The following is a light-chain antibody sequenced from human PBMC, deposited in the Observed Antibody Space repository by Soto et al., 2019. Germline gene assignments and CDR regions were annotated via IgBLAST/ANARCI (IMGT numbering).Light chain of an antibody. CDR3: QQYSSYSVYT. CDR2: KTS. CDR1: QSINNW. J-gene: IGKJ2*01. Sequence: DIQMTQSPSTLPASVGDRVTITCRASQSINNWLAWYQQKPGKAPKLLIYKTSSLQSGVPSRFSGSGSGTEFTLTISCRQPDDFATYYCQQYSSYSVYTFGQGTKVEIK. V-gene: IGKV1-5*03.